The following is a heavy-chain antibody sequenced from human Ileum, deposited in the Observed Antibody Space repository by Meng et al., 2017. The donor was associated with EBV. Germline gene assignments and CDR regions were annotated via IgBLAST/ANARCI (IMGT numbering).Heavy chain of an antibody. CDR1: GGSISSSRYY. CDR3: ARYGRCNGNSFYCFDP. V-gene: IGHV4-39*07. CDR2: IYYSGST. Sequence: QLAPQGWGPGLVKLSETLSLTCHVPGGSISSSRYYGGWIRQPPGKGLEWIGSIYYSGSTYYNPSLSSRATISRDTSNNQFSLRLNSVTAADTALYYCARYGRCNGNSFYCFDPWGQGTLVTVSS. J-gene: IGHJ5*02. D-gene: IGHD4-23*01.